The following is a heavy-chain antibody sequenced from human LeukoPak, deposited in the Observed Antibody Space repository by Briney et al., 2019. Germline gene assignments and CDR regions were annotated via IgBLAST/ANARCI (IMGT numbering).Heavy chain of an antibody. CDR1: GFTFSSYS. Sequence: PGGALRLSCAASGFTFSSYSMNWVRQAPGKGLEWVSYISSSSSTIYYADSVKGRFTISRDNAKNSLYLQMNSLRAEDTAVYYCARSWSPFDYWGQGTLVTVSS. CDR2: ISSSSSTI. J-gene: IGHJ4*02. CDR3: ARSWSPFDY. D-gene: IGHD6-13*01. V-gene: IGHV3-48*01.